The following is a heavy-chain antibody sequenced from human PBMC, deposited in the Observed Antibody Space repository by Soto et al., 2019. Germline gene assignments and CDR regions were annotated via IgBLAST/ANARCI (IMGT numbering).Heavy chain of an antibody. D-gene: IGHD5-18*01. CDR1: GGSISSSNW. CDR3: ARVGPTDSGGYSYGYFDY. Sequence: QVQLQESGPGLVKPSGTLSLTCAVSGGSISSSNWWSWVRQPPGKGLEWIGEIYHSGSTNYNPSLKSRVTISVDKSKNQFSLKLSSVTAADTAVYYCARVGPTDSGGYSYGYFDYWGQGTLVTVSS. CDR2: IYHSGST. J-gene: IGHJ4*02. V-gene: IGHV4-4*02.